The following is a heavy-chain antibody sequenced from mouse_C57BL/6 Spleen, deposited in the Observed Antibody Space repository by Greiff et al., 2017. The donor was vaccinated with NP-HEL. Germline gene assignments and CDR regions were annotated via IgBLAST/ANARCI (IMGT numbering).Heavy chain of an antibody. CDR1: GYTFTSYW. CDR3: AKSAITTVVATRDY. J-gene: IGHJ2*01. CDR2: IDPSDGYT. D-gene: IGHD1-1*01. V-gene: IGHV1-50*01. Sequence: VQLQQPGAELVKPGASVKLSCKASGYTFTSYWMQWVKQRPGQGLEWIGEIDPSDGYTNYNQQFKGKATLTVDTSSSTAYMQLSSLTSENSADYYCAKSAITTVVATRDYWGQGTTLTVSS.